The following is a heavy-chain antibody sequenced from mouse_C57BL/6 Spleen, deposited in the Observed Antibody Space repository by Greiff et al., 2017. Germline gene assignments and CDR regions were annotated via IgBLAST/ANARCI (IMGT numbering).Heavy chain of an antibody. J-gene: IGHJ4*01. CDR2: IDPENGDT. CDR1: GFNIKDDY. V-gene: IGHV14-4*01. CDR3: TPLSNDYAKDY. D-gene: IGHD2-5*01. Sequence: EVKLQQSGAELVRPGASVKLSCTASGFNIKDDYMHWVKQRPEQGLEWIGWIDPENGDTEYASKFQGKATITADTSSNTAYLQLSSLTSEDTAVYYCTPLSNDYAKDYWGQGTSVTVSS.